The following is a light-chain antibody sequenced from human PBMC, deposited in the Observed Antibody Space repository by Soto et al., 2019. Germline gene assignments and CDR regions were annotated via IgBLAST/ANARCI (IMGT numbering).Light chain of an antibody. Sequence: QSALTQPASVSGSPGQSITISCTGTSSDIGGYNYVSWYQQLPGKVPKLIIYDVSNRPSGVSDRFSGYKSGNAAALTISGLQAEDEADYYSSSYTSTSTLYVFGTGTQLTVL. CDR1: SSDIGGYNY. J-gene: IGLJ1*01. V-gene: IGLV2-14*03. CDR2: DVS. CDR3: SSYTSTSTLYV.